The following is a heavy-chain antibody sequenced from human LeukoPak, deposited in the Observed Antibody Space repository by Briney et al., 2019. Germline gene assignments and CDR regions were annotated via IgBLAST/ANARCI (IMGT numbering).Heavy chain of an antibody. D-gene: IGHD2-2*01. CDR2: VYASGIT. V-gene: IGHV4-4*07. CDR1: GGSLSSDF. Sequence: PSEALSLTCIVSGGSLSSDFWSWVRQPAGKGLEWIGRVYASGITKYNPSLESRVTMSIDTSKNQFSLRLNSVTAADTAVYYCVRLRGYRLLSGGFYYMDVWGKGSTVTVSS. J-gene: IGHJ6*03. CDR3: VRLRGYRLLSGGFYYMDV.